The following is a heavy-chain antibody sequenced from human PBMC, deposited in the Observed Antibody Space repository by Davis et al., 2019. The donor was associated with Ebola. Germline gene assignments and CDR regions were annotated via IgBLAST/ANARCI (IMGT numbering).Heavy chain of an antibody. Sequence: PGGSLRLSCAASGFTFSSYAMHWVRQAPGKGLEWVAVISYDGSNKYYADSVKGRFTISRDNSKNTLYLQMNSLRTGDTAVYYCARGITMIVVVPLHWGQGTLVTVSS. CDR2: ISYDGSNK. CDR1: GFTFSSYA. V-gene: IGHV3-30-3*01. D-gene: IGHD3-22*01. CDR3: ARGITMIVVVPLH. J-gene: IGHJ4*02.